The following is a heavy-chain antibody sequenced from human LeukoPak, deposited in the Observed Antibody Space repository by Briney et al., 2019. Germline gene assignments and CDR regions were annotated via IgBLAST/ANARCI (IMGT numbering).Heavy chain of an antibody. CDR1: GFTFGDYA. CDR2: IYSGGRT. V-gene: IGHV3-66*02. Sequence: GGSLRLSCTASGFTFGDYAMSWFRQAPGKGLEWVSVIYSGGRTYYADSVKGRFTISRDNSKNTLYLQMNSLRAEDTAVYYCARDLQVSTVVVAATLGHYWGQGTLVTVSS. CDR3: ARDLQVSTVVVAATLGHY. J-gene: IGHJ4*02. D-gene: IGHD2-15*01.